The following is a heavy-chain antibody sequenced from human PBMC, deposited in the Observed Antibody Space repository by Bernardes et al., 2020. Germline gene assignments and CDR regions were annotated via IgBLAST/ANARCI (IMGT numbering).Heavy chain of an antibody. D-gene: IGHD7-27*01. Sequence: SVKVSCKASGFTFTSSAVQWVRQARGQRLEWIGWIVVGSGNTNYAQKFQERVTITRDMSTSTAYMELSSLRSEDTAVYYCAAVRSGDDAFDIWGQGTMVTVSS. CDR2: IVVGSGNT. V-gene: IGHV1-58*01. J-gene: IGHJ3*02. CDR3: AAVRSGDDAFDI. CDR1: GFTFTSSA.